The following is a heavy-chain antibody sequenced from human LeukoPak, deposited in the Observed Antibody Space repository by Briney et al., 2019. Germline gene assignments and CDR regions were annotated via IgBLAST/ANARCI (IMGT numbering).Heavy chain of an antibody. Sequence: GGSLRLSCAASGFTFSSYSMNWVRQAPGRGLEWVSSISSSSSYIYYADSVKGRFTISRDNAKNSLYLQMNSLRAEDTAVYYCARDLWKQLALDYWGQGTLVTVSS. D-gene: IGHD6-6*01. V-gene: IGHV3-21*01. CDR2: ISSSSSYI. J-gene: IGHJ4*02. CDR3: ARDLWKQLALDY. CDR1: GFTFSSYS.